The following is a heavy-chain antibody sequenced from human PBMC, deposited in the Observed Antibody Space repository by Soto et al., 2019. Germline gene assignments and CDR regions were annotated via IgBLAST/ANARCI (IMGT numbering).Heavy chain of an antibody. J-gene: IGHJ4*02. CDR2: IYYSGST. D-gene: IGHD2-21*02. CDR1: GGSISSNDYY. V-gene: IGHV4-30-4*01. CDR3: ARASVGVTGHFDS. Sequence: QVQLQESGPGLVKPSQTLSLTCTVSGGSISSNDYYWSWIRQPPGKGLEWIGYIYYSGSTYYNPSLKSRVTISVDTSKNQCSLKLSSVTAADTAVYSCARASVGVTGHFDSWGQGTLVTVSS.